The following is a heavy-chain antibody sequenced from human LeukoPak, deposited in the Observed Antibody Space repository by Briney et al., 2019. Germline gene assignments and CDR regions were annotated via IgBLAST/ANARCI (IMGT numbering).Heavy chain of an antibody. J-gene: IGHJ4*02. CDR2: IFHTGST. D-gene: IGHD3-10*01. CDR3: ARGTFGAPRLDY. V-gene: IGHV4-38-2*01. Sequence: PSETLSLTCAVSGYSISSCYFWGWIRPPPGKGLEWIGNIFHTGSTYYNPSLKSRVTISVDMSKNQLSLKMRTLTAADTAVYYCARGTFGAPRLDYWGQGILVIVSS. CDR1: GYSISSCYF.